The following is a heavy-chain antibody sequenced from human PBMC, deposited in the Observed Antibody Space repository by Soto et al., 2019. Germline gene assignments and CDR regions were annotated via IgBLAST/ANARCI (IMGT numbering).Heavy chain of an antibody. CDR2: INSDGSST. D-gene: IGHD6-19*01. Sequence: EVQLVESGGGLVQPGGSLRLSCAASGFTFSNYWIHWVRQAPGKGLVWVSRINSDGSSTSYADSVKGRFTISRDNTKNTLYLQMNSLRAEDTAVYYCARRLDSSGHFDYWGQGTLVTVSS. V-gene: IGHV3-74*01. CDR1: GFTFSNYW. J-gene: IGHJ4*02. CDR3: ARRLDSSGHFDY.